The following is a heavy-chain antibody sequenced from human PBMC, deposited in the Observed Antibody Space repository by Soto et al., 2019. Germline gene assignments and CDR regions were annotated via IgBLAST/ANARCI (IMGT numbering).Heavy chain of an antibody. CDR3: AAYVLAAADTSRDY. D-gene: IGHD6-13*01. J-gene: IGHJ4*02. CDR1: GFTFSTYE. Sequence: PGGSLRLSCAASGFTFSTYEMNWVRQAPGKGLEWVSYISISGGSIFYADSVKGRFTISRDNAKNSLYLQMDSLRAEDTAVYYCAAYVLAAADTSRDYWGQGTLVTVSS. CDR2: ISISGGSI. V-gene: IGHV3-48*03.